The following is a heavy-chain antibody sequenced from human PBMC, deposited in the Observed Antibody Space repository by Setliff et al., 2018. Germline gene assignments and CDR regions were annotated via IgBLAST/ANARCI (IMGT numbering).Heavy chain of an antibody. CDR2: INAGNGNT. D-gene: IGHD3-3*01. CDR3: ASFGVGLAFDI. CDR1: GYTFTSYA. J-gene: IGHJ3*02. V-gene: IGHV1-3*01. Sequence: EASVKVPCKASGYTFTSYAMHWVRQAPGQRLEWMGWINAGNGNTKYSQKFQGRVTITRDTSASTAYMELSSLRSEDTAVYYCASFGVGLAFDIWGQGTMVTVSS.